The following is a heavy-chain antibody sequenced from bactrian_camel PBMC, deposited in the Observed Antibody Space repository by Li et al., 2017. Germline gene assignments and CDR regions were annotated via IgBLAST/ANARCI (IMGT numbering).Heavy chain of an antibody. D-gene: IGHD5*01. CDR2: VDTVGRT. Sequence: HVQLVESGGGSVQPGGSLRLSCAASGFTFNNYGMIWVRQAPGKGLEFVSGVDTVGRTYYADSAKGRFTVSQDNGKNTLSLQMTALKPEDTAVYYCAFAVVGGGLWYDTYEYHYWGQGTQVT. CDR3: AFAVVGGGLWYDTYEYHY. V-gene: IGHV3S6*01. J-gene: IGHJ4*01. CDR1: GFTFNNYG.